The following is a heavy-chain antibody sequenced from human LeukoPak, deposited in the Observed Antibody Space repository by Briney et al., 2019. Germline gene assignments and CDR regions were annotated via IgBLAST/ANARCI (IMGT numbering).Heavy chain of an antibody. J-gene: IGHJ4*02. V-gene: IGHV4-4*07. CDR1: GGSISSYY. D-gene: IGHD3-10*01. Sequence: SETLSLTCTVSGGSISSYYWSWIRQPAGKGLEWIGRIYTSGSTNYNPSLKSRVTMSVDTSKNQFSLKLSSVTAADTAVYYCARDPLHYGSGSYYPYYFDYWGQGTLVTVSS. CDR3: ARDPLHYGSGSYYPYYFDY. CDR2: IYTSGST.